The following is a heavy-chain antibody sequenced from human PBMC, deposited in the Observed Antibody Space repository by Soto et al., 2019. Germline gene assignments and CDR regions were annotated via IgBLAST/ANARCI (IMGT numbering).Heavy chain of an antibody. CDR2: LSGSGVST. CDR3: AKIESRFYYDSTGYYPFDY. J-gene: IGHJ4*02. D-gene: IGHD3-22*01. Sequence: PRGALRLSCAASGFTFSSYAMRWVRQAPGKGLEWVSALSGSGVSTYYADSVMGRFTISRDNSKNTVYLQMNSLRAEDTAVYYCAKIESRFYYDSTGYYPFDYWGQGTLVTVSS. V-gene: IGHV3-23*01. CDR1: GFTFSSYA.